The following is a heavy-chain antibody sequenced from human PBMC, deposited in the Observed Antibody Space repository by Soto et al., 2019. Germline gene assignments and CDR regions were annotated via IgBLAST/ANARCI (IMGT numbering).Heavy chain of an antibody. CDR1: GGSISSGGYY. CDR3: ARGLRLGEFRYGMDV. J-gene: IGHJ6*02. D-gene: IGHD3-16*01. Sequence: QVQLQESGPGLVKPSQTLSPTCTVSGGSISSGGYYWSWIRQHPGKGLEWIGYIYYSGSTYYNPSLKSRVTISVDTSKNQFSLKLSSVTAADTAVYYCARGLRLGEFRYGMDVWGQGTTVTVSS. V-gene: IGHV4-31*03. CDR2: IYYSGST.